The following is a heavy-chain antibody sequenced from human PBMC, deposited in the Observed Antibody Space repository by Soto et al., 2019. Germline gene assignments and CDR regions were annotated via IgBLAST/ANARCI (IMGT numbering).Heavy chain of an antibody. V-gene: IGHV3-74*01. Sequence: GGSLRLSCAASGFTFSSYSMHWVRQAPGKGLVWVSRINSDGRSTSYADSVKGRFTNSRDNAKNKLYLQMNSLRAEDTAVYYCARDRADYGDDLNWYFDLWGRGTLVTVSS. CDR1: GFTFSSYS. J-gene: IGHJ2*01. CDR2: INSDGRST. D-gene: IGHD4-17*01. CDR3: ARDRADYGDDLNWYFDL.